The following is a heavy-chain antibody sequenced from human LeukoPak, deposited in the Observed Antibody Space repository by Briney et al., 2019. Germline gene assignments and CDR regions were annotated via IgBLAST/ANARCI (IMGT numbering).Heavy chain of an antibody. CDR2: FDPEDGET. V-gene: IGHV1-24*01. J-gene: IGHJ3*02. Sequence: ASVKVSCKVSGYTLTELSMHWVRQAPGKGLEWMGGFDPEDGETIYAQKFQGRVTMTEGTSTDTAYMELSSLRSEDTAVYYCATDFVVRGVIIEARSFDIWGQGTMVTVSS. D-gene: IGHD3-10*01. CDR1: GYTLTELS. CDR3: ATDFVVRGVIIEARSFDI.